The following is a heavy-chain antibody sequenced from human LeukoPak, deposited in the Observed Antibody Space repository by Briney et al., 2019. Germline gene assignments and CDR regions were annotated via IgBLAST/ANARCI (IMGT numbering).Heavy chain of an antibody. J-gene: IGHJ5*01. CDR1: GLAYSSYT. V-gene: IGHV3-21*01. Sequence: PGGSLRLSCVASGLAYSSYTMNWVRQAPGKGLEWVSSISSGSVSLYYADSVKGRFTISRDNAKNSLYLQMDSLRAEDTAVYYCARRGYSGSDPPDSWGQGTLVTVSS. CDR2: ISSGSVSL. D-gene: IGHD5-12*01. CDR3: ARRGYSGSDPPDS.